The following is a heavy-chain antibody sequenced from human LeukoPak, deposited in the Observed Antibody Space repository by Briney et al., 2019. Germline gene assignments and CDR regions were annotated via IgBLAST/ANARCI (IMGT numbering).Heavy chain of an antibody. CDR1: GGSISSSSYY. CDR3: ARRLVTTVSNFDI. D-gene: IGHD4-17*01. Sequence: SETLSLTCTVSGGSISSSSYYWGWIRQPPGKGLEWIGSIYYSGSTYYNPSLKSRVTISVDTSKNQLSLKLSSVTAADTAVYYCARRLVTTVSNFDIWGQGTMVTVSS. J-gene: IGHJ3*02. V-gene: IGHV4-39*01. CDR2: IYYSGST.